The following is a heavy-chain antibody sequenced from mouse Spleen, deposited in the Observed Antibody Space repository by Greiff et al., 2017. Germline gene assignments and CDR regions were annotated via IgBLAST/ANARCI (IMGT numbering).Heavy chain of an antibody. D-gene: IGHD1-1*01. Sequence: VKLLESGAELVKPGASVKLSCKASGYTFTSYDINWVRQRPEQGLEWIEWIFPGDGSTKYNEKFKGKATLTTDKSSSTAYMQLSRLTSEDSAVYFCARGGRGAMDYWGQGTSVTVSS. CDR1: GYTFTSYD. CDR2: IFPGDGST. J-gene: IGHJ4*01. V-gene: IGHV1-85*01. CDR3: ARGGRGAMDY.